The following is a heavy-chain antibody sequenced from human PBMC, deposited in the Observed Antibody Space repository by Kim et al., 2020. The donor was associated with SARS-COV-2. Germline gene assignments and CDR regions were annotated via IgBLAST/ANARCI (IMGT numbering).Heavy chain of an antibody. J-gene: IGHJ6*02. CDR3: ARGRWVRFGDTPYYYSYYGMDV. CDR2: MNPNSGNT. Sequence: ASVKVSCKASGYTFTSYDINWVRQATGQGLEWMGWMNPNSGNTGYAQKFQGRVTMTRNTSISTAYMELSSLRSEDPAVYYCARGRWVRFGDTPYYYSYYGMDVWGQGTTVTVSS. V-gene: IGHV1-8*01. CDR1: GYTFTSYD. D-gene: IGHD3-10*01.